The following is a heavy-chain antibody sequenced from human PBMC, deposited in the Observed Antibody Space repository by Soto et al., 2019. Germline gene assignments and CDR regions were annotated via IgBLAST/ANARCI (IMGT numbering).Heavy chain of an antibody. Sequence: SVKVSCKASGGTFSIYTISWVRQAPGQGLEWMGRIIPILGIANYAQKFQGRVTITADKSTSTAYMELSSLRSEDTAVYYCAREAMRYYDILTGSHWFDPWGQGTLVTVAS. CDR1: GGTFSIYT. V-gene: IGHV1-69*04. CDR3: AREAMRYYDILTGSHWFDP. D-gene: IGHD3-9*01. CDR2: IIPILGIA. J-gene: IGHJ5*02.